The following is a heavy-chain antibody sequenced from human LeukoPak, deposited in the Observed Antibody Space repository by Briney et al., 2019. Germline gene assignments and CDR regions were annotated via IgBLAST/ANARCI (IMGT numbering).Heavy chain of an antibody. D-gene: IGHD6-19*01. Sequence: GGSLRLSCAASRFTFSSYRMSWVRQGPGKGLEWVASIKQDGSEKQYVDSLKGRFTISRDNAKNSLYLQMNSLRAEDTAVYYCARVAVAATGAFDIWGQGTMVTVSS. J-gene: IGHJ3*02. V-gene: IGHV3-7*04. CDR3: ARVAVAATGAFDI. CDR1: RFTFSSYR. CDR2: IKQDGSEK.